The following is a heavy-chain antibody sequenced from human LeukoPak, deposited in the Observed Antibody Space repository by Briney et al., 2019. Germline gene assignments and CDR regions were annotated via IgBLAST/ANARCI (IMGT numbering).Heavy chain of an antibody. V-gene: IGHV3-21*01. J-gene: IGHJ4*02. D-gene: IGHD3-3*01. CDR3: ARVAVPRFLEWSHFDY. CDR2: ISSSSSYI. Sequence: GGSLRLSCAASGFTFSSYSMNWVRQAPGKGLEWVSSISSSSSYIYYADSVKGRFTISRDNAKNSLYLQTNSLRAEDTAVYYCARVAVPRFLEWSHFDYWGQGTLVTVSS. CDR1: GFTFSSYS.